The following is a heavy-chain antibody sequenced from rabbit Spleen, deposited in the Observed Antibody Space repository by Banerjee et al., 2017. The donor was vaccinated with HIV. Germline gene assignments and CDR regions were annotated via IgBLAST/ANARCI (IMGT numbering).Heavy chain of an antibody. J-gene: IGHJ4*01. D-gene: IGHD5-1*01. CDR1: GFDFSSYG. CDR3: ARDLVAVIGWNFNL. V-gene: IGHV1S39*01. Sequence: QEQLVESGGGLVQPGGSLKLSCKASGFDFSSYGVSWVRQAPGKGLEWIGYIDPVFGITYYASWAKGRFTISKTSSTTVTLQMTRLTAADTATYFCARDLVAVIGWNFNLWGPGTLVTVS. CDR2: IDPVFGIT.